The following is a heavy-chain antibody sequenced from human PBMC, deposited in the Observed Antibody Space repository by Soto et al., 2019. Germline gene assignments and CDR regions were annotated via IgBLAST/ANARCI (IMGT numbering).Heavy chain of an antibody. J-gene: IGHJ6*02. CDR1: GFTFDDYA. D-gene: IGHD3-22*01. CDR3: AKSITMIDGMDV. V-gene: IGHV3-9*01. CDR2: ISWNSGSI. Sequence: EVQLVESGGGLVQPGRSLRLSCAASGFTFDDYAMHWVRQAPGKGLEWVSGISWNSGSIGYADSVKGRFTISRDNAKNSLYLRMNSLRAEDTALYYCAKSITMIDGMDVWGQVTTVTVSS.